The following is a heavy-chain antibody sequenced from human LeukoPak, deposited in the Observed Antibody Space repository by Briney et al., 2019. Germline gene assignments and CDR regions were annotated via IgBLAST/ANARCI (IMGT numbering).Heavy chain of an antibody. J-gene: IGHJ5*02. CDR2: IIPIFGTA. D-gene: IGHD3-10*01. V-gene: IGHV1-69*13. CDR3: ALRIRGWPRTNNWFDP. CDR1: GGTFSSYA. Sequence: ASVKVSCKASGGTFSSYAISWVRQAPGQGLEWMGGIIPIFGTANYAQKFQGRVTITADESTSTAYMKLSSLRSEDTAVYYCALRIRGWPRTNNWFDPWDQGTLVTVSS.